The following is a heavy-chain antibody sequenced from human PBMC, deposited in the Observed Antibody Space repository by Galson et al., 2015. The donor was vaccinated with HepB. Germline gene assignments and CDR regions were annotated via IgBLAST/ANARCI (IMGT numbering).Heavy chain of an antibody. Sequence: QSGAEVKKPGESLRISCKGSGYSFTSYWISWVRQMPGKGLEWMGRIDPSDSYTNYSPSFQGHVTISADKSISTAYLQWSSLKASDTAMYYCARSPPHVWTEENWFDPWGQGTLVTVSS. CDR3: ARSPPHVWTEENWFDP. J-gene: IGHJ5*02. D-gene: IGHD2-8*01. V-gene: IGHV5-10-1*01. CDR2: IDPSDSYT. CDR1: GYSFTSYW.